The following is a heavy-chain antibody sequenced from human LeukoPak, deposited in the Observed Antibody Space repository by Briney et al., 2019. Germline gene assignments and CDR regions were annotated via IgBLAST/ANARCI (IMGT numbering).Heavy chain of an antibody. CDR2: IKQDGSEK. V-gene: IGHV3-7*01. J-gene: IGHJ4*02. CDR1: GFTFSSYW. CDR3: ARDWPFDY. Sequence: GGSLRLSCAVSGFTFSSYWMSWVRQAPGKGLEWVANIKQDGSEKHYVDSVRGRFTISRDNAKNSLYLQMNSLRAEDTAVYYCARDWPFDYWGQGTLVTVSS.